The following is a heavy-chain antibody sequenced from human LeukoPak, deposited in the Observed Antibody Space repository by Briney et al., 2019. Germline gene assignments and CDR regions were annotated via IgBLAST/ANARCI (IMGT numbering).Heavy chain of an antibody. J-gene: IGHJ4*02. CDR2: ISYDGTNK. V-gene: IGHV3-30-3*01. CDR1: GFTFSSYA. CDR3: ARAPNGVYCTSSSCRLDY. Sequence: GRSLRLSCAASGFTFSSYAIHWVRQAPGKGLEWVAVISYDGTNKYYADSVKGRFTISRDNSKNTLYLQMNSLRAEDTAVYYCARAPNGVYCTSSSCRLDYWGQGTLVTVSS. D-gene: IGHD2-2*01.